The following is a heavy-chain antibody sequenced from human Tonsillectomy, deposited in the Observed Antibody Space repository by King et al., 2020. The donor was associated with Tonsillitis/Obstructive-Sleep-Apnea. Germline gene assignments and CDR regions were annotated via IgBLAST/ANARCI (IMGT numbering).Heavy chain of an antibody. Sequence: VQLVESGGGLVKPGGSLRLSCAASGFTFRDYYMSWIRQAPGKGLEWVSYMSSSGSHTNYADSVKGRFTIPRDNAKNSLFLQMNSLRAEDTAVYYCARTSDYVVYWGQGTLVTVSS. CDR3: ARTSDYVVY. J-gene: IGHJ4*02. D-gene: IGHD3-3*01. CDR1: GFTFRDYY. CDR2: MSSSGSHT. V-gene: IGHV3-11*05.